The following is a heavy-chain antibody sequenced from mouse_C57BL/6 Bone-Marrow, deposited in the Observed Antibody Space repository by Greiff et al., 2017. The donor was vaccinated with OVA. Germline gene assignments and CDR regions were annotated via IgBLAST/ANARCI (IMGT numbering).Heavy chain of an antibody. CDR2: IHTNSGSN. CDR1: GYTFTSYW. D-gene: IGHD2-14*01. V-gene: IGHV1-64*01. CDR3: ARNDRDFDV. Sequence: QVQLLQPGAELVQPGASVKLSCKASGYTFTSYWMHWVQQRPGQGLEWIGMIHTNSGSNNYNEKFKSKASMTVDKASSTAYMQLSSLTAEDSAVYYCARNDRDFDVGGTGTTVTVSA. J-gene: IGHJ1*03.